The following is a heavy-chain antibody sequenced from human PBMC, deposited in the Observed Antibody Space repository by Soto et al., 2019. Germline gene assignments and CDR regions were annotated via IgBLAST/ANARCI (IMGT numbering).Heavy chain of an antibody. D-gene: IGHD2-2*01. J-gene: IGHJ5*02. CDR1: GGSISYNSYY. CDR3: ARLVVVAPVANA. V-gene: IGHV4-39*02. CDR2: IFYTGTT. Sequence: SETLSLTCSVSGGSISYNSYYWGWIRQPPGKGLEWVGGIFYTGTTYYSPSLKDRVTISVDTSKDSFPLNLTSVTAADTAVYFCARLVVVAPVANAWGQGTLVTVSS.